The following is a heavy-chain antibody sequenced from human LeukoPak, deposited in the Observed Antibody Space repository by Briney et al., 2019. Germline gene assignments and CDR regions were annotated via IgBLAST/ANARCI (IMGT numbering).Heavy chain of an antibody. Sequence: GGSLKLSCAASGFTFDDYAMHWVRQAPGKGLEWVAVIWYDGSNKYYADSVKGRFTISRDNSKNTLYLQMNSLRAEDTAVYYCARDFDSSGYPDYWGQGTLATVSS. V-gene: IGHV3-33*08. CDR2: IWYDGSNK. J-gene: IGHJ4*02. CDR1: GFTFDDYA. D-gene: IGHD3-22*01. CDR3: ARDFDSSGYPDY.